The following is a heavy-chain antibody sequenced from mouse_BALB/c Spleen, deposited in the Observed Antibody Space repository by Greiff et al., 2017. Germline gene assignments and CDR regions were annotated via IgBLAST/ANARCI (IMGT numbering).Heavy chain of an antibody. CDR3: ARDGNYALTMDY. CDR1: GYTFTDYN. V-gene: IGHV1S29*02. D-gene: IGHD2-1*01. J-gene: IGHJ4*01. CDR2: IYPYNGGT. Sequence: VQLQQSGPELVKPGASVKISCTASGYTFTDYNMHWVKQSHGKSLEWIGYIYPYNGGTGYNQKFKSKATLTVDNSSSTAYMELRSLTSEDSAVYYCARDGNYALTMDYWGQGTSVTVSS.